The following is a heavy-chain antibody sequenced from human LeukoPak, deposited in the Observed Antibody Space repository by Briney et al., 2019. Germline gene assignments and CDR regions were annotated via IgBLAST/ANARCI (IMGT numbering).Heavy chain of an antibody. CDR1: GGSISSSSYY. Sequence: SETLSLTCTVSGGSISSSSYYWGWIRQPPGKGLEWIGSIYHSGSTYYNPSLKSRVTISVDTSKNQFSLKLSSVTAADTAVYYCARAASMVRGVIPYYFDYWGQGTLVTVSS. V-gene: IGHV4-39*07. D-gene: IGHD3-10*01. CDR2: IYHSGST. CDR3: ARAASMVRGVIPYYFDY. J-gene: IGHJ4*02.